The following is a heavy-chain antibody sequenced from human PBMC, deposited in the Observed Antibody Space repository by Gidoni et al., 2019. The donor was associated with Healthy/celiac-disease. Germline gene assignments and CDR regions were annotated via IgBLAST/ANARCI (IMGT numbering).Heavy chain of an antibody. CDR1: GFTFSSYS. D-gene: IGHD3-3*01. V-gene: IGHV3-21*01. CDR2: ISSSSSYI. Sequence: EVQLVESGGGLVKPGGSLRLSCAASGFTFSSYSMNWVRQAPGKGLEWVSSISSSSSYIYYADSVKGRFTISRDNAKKSLYLKMNSLRAEDTAVYYCARGKAPRYDFWSGYSGVFDYWGQGTLVTVSS. CDR3: ARGKAPRYDFWSGYSGVFDY. J-gene: IGHJ4*02.